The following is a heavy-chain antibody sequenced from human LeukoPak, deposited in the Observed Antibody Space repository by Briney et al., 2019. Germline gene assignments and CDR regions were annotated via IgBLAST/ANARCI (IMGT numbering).Heavy chain of an antibody. CDR1: GFTFSSNY. J-gene: IGHJ2*01. V-gene: IGHV3-53*01. CDR3: ARAFYGDYTGPWYFDL. CDR2: IYSGGSI. D-gene: IGHD4-17*01. Sequence: SGGSLRLSCAASGFTFSSNYMSWVRQAPGKGLEWVSLIYSGGSIYYADSVKGRFTISRDNSKNMVYFQMNSLRAEDTAVYYCARAFYGDYTGPWYFDLWGRGTLVTVSS.